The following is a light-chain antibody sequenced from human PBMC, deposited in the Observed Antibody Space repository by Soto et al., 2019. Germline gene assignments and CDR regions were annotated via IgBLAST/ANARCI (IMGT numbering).Light chain of an antibody. V-gene: IGKV3-20*01. Sequence: EIVMTQSPATLSVSPGERAPLSSRASQSVSNNYLAWYQQKPGQAPRLLIYAASNRATGIPDRFSGSGSGTEFTLTIRRLEPEDFAVYYCKQYGSSGTCGQGTKVDIK. CDR1: QSVSNNY. J-gene: IGKJ1*01. CDR2: AAS. CDR3: KQYGSSGT.